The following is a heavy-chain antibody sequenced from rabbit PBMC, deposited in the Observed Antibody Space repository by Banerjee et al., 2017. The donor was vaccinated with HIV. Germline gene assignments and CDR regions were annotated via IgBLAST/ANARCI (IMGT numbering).Heavy chain of an antibody. D-gene: IGHD6-1*01. CDR2: TYPGLGIR. CDR1: GFSFSSRFY. J-gene: IGHJ4*01. Sequence: QSLEESGGGLVQPEGSLTLTCTASGFSFSSRFYMCWVRQAPGKGPEWIAYTYPGLGIRGYANSVKGRFTISSDNAQNTGFLQMTSLTASDTATYFCVRETETYADYAGYGYYFDLWGQGTLVTVS. CDR3: VRETETYADYAGYGYYFDL. V-gene: IGHV1S40*01.